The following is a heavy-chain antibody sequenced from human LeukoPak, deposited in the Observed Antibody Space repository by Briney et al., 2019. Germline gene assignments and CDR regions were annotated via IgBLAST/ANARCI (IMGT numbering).Heavy chain of an antibody. J-gene: IGHJ3*02. CDR2: FSGNGEWT. Sequence: GGSLRLSCAASGFSVGSYGMSWVRQAPGKGLEWVATFSGNGEWTHYTDSVKGRFTTSRDKTKNTLYLQMNSLIFEDTALYYCAKDGFNYTSRDNDGFDTWGQGTMVTVSS. V-gene: IGHV3-23*01. CDR1: GFSVGSYG. CDR3: AKDGFNYTSRDNDGFDT. D-gene: IGHD3-3*01.